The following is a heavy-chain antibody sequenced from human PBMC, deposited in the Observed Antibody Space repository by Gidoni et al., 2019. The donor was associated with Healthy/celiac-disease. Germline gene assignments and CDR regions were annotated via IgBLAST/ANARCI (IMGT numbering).Heavy chain of an antibody. J-gene: IGHJ4*02. Sequence: QVQLQQWGAGLLTPSETLSLTCAVYGGSFSGYYWSWISQPQGKGLEWIGEINHSGSTNYNPSLKSRVTISVDTSKNQFSLKLSSVTAADTAVYYCARGGSLYSYGYRRGSYYFDYWGQGTLVTVSS. D-gene: IGHD5-18*01. CDR1: GGSFSGYY. CDR2: INHSGST. V-gene: IGHV4-34*01. CDR3: ARGGSLYSYGYRRGSYYFDY.